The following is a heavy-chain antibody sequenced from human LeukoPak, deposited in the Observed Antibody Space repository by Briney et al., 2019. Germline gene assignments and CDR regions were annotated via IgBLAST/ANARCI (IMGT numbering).Heavy chain of an antibody. CDR2: IKEDGTEK. D-gene: IGHD2-2*01. CDR1: GFRFNIHW. Sequence: GGSLRLSCAVSGFRFNIHWMSWVRQAPGKGLEWVANIKEDGTEKYYVHSVKGRFTISRDNAKQSLYLQMDSLRVEDTAVCYCAAEIAEYCSSAICYGGGHWFFDPLGRGTLVTVSS. V-gene: IGHV3-7*01. J-gene: IGHJ2*01. CDR3: AAEIAEYCSSAICYGGGHWFFDP.